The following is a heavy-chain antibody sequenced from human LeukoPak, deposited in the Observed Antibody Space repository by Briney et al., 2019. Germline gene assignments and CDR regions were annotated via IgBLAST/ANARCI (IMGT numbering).Heavy chain of an antibody. CDR2: IIPILGIA. V-gene: IGHV1-69*04. CDR1: GGTFSSYA. J-gene: IGHJ4*02. D-gene: IGHD2-21*01. Sequence: GASVKVSCKASGGTFSSYAISWVRQAPGQGLEWMGRIIPILGIANYAQKFQGRVTITADKSTSTAYMELSSLRSEDTAVYYCARALLVVAYFDYWGQGTLVTVSS. CDR3: ARALLVVAYFDY.